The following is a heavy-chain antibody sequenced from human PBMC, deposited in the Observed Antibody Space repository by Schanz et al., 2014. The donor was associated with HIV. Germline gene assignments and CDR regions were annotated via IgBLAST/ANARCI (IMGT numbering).Heavy chain of an antibody. J-gene: IGHJ5*02. CDR2: IKQDGSEK. Sequence: VQLVESGGGLVQPGGSLRLSCAASGFIFSSYWMSWVRQAPGKGLEWVANIKQDGSEKYYVDSVKGRFTISRDNAKNSVYLQMNSLRAEDTAVYYCAREEQSYWGNWFDPWGQGTLVTVSS. CDR3: AREEQSYWGNWFDP. V-gene: IGHV3-7*01. D-gene: IGHD1-26*01. CDR1: GFIFSSYW.